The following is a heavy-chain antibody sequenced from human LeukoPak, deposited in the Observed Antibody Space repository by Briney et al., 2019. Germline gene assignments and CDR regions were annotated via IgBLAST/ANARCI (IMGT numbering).Heavy chain of an antibody. CDR3: ARRAAYCGGDCPLNY. D-gene: IGHD2-21*02. CDR1: GYTFTGYY. J-gene: IGHJ4*02. CDR2: INPNSGGA. Sequence: ASVKVSCKASGYTFTGYYMHWVRQAPGQGLEWMGRINPNSGGANDAQKCQGRVTMTRDTSISTAYMELSRLRSDDTAVYYCARRAAYCGGDCPLNYWGQGTLVTVSS. V-gene: IGHV1-2*06.